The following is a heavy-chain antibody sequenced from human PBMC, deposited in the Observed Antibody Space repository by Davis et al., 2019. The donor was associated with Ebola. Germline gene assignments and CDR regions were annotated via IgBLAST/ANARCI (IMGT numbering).Heavy chain of an antibody. CDR1: GYTFSDYY. CDR2: INPNSGGT. Sequence: ASVPVSCKASGYTFSDYYMHWVRQAPGQGLEWMGRINPNSGGTDYAQKFQGRVTMTRDTSISTAYMELSRLRSDDTAVYYCARGRTSNTNDWFDPWGQGTLVTVSS. V-gene: IGHV1-2*06. CDR3: ARGRTSNTNDWFDP. J-gene: IGHJ5*02. D-gene: IGHD4-11*01.